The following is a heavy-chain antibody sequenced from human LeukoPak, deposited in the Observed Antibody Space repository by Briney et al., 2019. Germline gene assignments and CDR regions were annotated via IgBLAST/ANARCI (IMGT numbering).Heavy chain of an antibody. Sequence: GGSLRLSCAASGFTFSSYAMSGARQAPGKGLECVSAISGSGGSTYYADSVKGRFTISRDNSKNTLYLQMNSLRAEDTAVYYCANRALNYYGSGSYWLTFDPWGQGTLVTVSS. J-gene: IGHJ5*02. CDR3: ANRALNYYGSGSYWLTFDP. V-gene: IGHV3-23*01. D-gene: IGHD3-10*01. CDR2: ISGSGGST. CDR1: GFTFSSYA.